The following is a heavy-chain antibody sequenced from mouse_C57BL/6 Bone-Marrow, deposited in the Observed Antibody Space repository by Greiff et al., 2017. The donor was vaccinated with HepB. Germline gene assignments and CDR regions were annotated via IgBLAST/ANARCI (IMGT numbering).Heavy chain of an antibody. CDR3: ARSPYYYGSSGFAY. V-gene: IGHV3-6*01. CDR2: ISYDGSN. J-gene: IGHJ3*01. Sequence: EVQLQQSGPGLMKPSQSLSLTCSVTGYSITSGYYWNWIRQFPGNKLEWMGYISYDGSNNYNPSLKNRISITRDTSKNQFFLKLNSVTTEDTATYYCARSPYYYGSSGFAYWGQGTLVTVSA. CDR1: GYSITSGYY. D-gene: IGHD1-1*01.